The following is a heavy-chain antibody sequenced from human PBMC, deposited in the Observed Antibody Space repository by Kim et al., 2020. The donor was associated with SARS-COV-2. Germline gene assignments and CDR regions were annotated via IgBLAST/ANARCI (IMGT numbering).Heavy chain of an antibody. CDR3: AKDYSSYDSSGYYFDY. J-gene: IGHJ4*02. D-gene: IGHD3-22*01. V-gene: IGHV3-23*01. Sequence: GGSLRLSCAASGFTFSSYAMSWVRQAPGKGLEWVSAISGSGGSTYYADSVKGRFTISRDNSKNTLYLQMNSLRAEDTAVYYCAKDYSSYDSSGYYFDYWGQGTLVTVSS. CDR1: GFTFSSYA. CDR2: ISGSGGST.